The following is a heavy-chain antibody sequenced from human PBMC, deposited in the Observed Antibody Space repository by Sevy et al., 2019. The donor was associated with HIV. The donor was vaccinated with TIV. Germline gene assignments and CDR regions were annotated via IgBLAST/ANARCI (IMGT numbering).Heavy chain of an antibody. CDR2: FYDTGSA. CDR3: VRHRAYCSDGSCYSPWYFNL. D-gene: IGHD2-15*01. Sequence: SETLSLTCTVSGGSISSSPYYWSWIRQPPGKGLEWIGSFYDTGSAYYNPSLKSRVTISVDTSKNQFSLRLSSVTAADTALYYCVRHRAYCSDGSCYSPWYFNLWGRGTLVTVSS. V-gene: IGHV4-39*01. CDR1: GGSISSSPYY. J-gene: IGHJ2*01.